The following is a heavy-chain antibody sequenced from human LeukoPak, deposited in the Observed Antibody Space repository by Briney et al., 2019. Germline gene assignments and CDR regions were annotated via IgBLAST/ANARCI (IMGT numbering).Heavy chain of an antibody. D-gene: IGHD6-13*01. V-gene: IGHV3-23*01. CDR3: ARDSGIAAAGTVFDY. CDR1: GFTFSSYA. Sequence: GSLRLSCAASGFTFSSYAMSWVRQAPGKGLEWVSAITGSGISTYYADSVKGRFTISRDYSKNTLYLQMNSLRAEDTAVYYCARDSGIAAAGTVFDYWGQGTLVTVSS. J-gene: IGHJ4*02. CDR2: ITGSGIST.